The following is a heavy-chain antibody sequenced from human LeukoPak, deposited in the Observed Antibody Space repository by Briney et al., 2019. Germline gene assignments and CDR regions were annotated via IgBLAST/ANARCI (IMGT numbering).Heavy chain of an antibody. V-gene: IGHV5-51*01. Sequence: GESLKISCQGSGYSFSSYWINWVRQMSGKGLEWVGIIYPGDSHTRYSPSFQGQVIISVDKSISTAYLQWSSLKASDTAMYYCARLNSPTYYYDSSGYSLDYWGQGTLVTVSS. CDR2: IYPGDSHT. CDR1: GYSFSSYW. J-gene: IGHJ4*02. CDR3: ARLNSPTYYYDSSGYSLDY. D-gene: IGHD3-22*01.